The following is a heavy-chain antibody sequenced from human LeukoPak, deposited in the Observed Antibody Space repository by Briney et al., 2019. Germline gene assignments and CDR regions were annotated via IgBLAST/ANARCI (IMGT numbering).Heavy chain of an antibody. CDR3: ARKSLGYCSSTSCYGSMDV. Sequence: ASVKVSCKASGYTFTAYYMHWVRQAPGQGLEWMGWINPNSGGTNYAQKFQGRVTMTRDTSISTAYMELSRLRSDDTAVYYCARKSLGYCSSTSCYGSMDVWGKGTTVTVSS. V-gene: IGHV1-2*02. J-gene: IGHJ6*03. CDR1: GYTFTAYY. CDR2: INPNSGGT. D-gene: IGHD2-2*01.